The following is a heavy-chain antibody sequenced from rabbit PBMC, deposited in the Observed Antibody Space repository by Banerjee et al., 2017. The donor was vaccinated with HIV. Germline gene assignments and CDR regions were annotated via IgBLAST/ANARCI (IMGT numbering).Heavy chain of an antibody. CDR3: ARDVYGGGAYAEFNL. D-gene: IGHD6-1*01. V-gene: IGHV1S43*01. CDR1: GFSFSNKYV. Sequence: QEQLEESGGDLVKPEGSLTLTCKASGFSFSNKYVMCWVRQAPGKGLEWIGCIYTGSGATYYANWVNGRFTISRSTSLNTVDLKMTSLTAADTATYYCARDVYGGGAYAEFNLWGPGTLVTVS. J-gene: IGHJ4*01. CDR2: IYTGSGAT.